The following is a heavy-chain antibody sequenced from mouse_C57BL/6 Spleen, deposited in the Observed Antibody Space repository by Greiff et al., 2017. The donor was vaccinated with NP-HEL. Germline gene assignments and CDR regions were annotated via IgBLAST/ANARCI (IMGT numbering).Heavy chain of an antibody. CDR3: ASTYGSSYDWFAY. V-gene: IGHV1-52*01. CDR2: IDPADSDT. CDR1: GYTFTSYW. J-gene: IGHJ3*01. D-gene: IGHD1-1*01. Sequence: QVQLQQPGAELVRPGSSVKLSCKASGYTFTSYWMNWVKQRPIQGLEWIGNIDPADSDTHYNQKFKDKATLTVDKSSSTAYMQLSSLTSEDSAVYYCASTYGSSYDWFAYWGQGTLVTVSA.